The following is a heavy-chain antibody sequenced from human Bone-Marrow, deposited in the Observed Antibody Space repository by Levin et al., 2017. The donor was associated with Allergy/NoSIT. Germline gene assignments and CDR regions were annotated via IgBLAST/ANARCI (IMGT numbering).Heavy chain of an antibody. Sequence: SCAASGFTFSSYAISWVRQAPGKGLEWVSAISGSGGSTYYADSVKGRFTISRDNSKNTLYLQMNSLRAEDTAVYYCAKDRDIVVVTAIKFDYWGQGTLVTVSS. CDR2: ISGSGGST. CDR1: GFTFSSYA. CDR3: AKDRDIVVVTAIKFDY. V-gene: IGHV3-23*01. D-gene: IGHD2-21*02. J-gene: IGHJ4*02.